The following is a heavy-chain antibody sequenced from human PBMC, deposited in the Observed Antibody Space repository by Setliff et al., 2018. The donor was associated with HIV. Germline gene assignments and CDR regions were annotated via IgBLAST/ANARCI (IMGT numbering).Heavy chain of an antibody. D-gene: IGHD5-18*01. V-gene: IGHV4-59*01. CDR3: ARGRYSYGPGWFDS. CDR2: IYYSGST. J-gene: IGHJ5*01. Sequence: SETLSLTCTVSDGSFSSDYWTWIRQTPGKGLEWIGYIYYSGSTKYNPSLTSRVTISVDTSKNHFSLKLTSVTAADTAVYYCARGRYSYGPGWFDSWAQGAVVTVSS. CDR1: DGSFSSDY.